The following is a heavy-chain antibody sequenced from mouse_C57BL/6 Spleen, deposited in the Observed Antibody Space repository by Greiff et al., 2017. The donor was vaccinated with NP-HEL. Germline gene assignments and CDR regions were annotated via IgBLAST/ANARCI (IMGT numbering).Heavy chain of an antibody. CDR3: TSFITTVVVDY. J-gene: IGHJ2*01. Sequence: EVQLQQSGAELVRPGASVKLSCTASGFNIKDDYMHWVKQRPEQGLEWIGWIDPENGDTEYASKFQGKATITTDTSSNTAYLQLSSLTSEDTAVYYCTSFITTVVVDYWGQGTTLTVSS. CDR2: IDPENGDT. V-gene: IGHV14-4*01. CDR1: GFNIKDDY. D-gene: IGHD1-1*01.